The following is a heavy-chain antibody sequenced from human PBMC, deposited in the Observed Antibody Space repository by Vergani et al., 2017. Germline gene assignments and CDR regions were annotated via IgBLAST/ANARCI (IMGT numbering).Heavy chain of an antibody. D-gene: IGHD3-3*01. CDR3: ARHPQKTYYDFWSGLDAFDI. J-gene: IGHJ3*02. CDR2: IYPVDSGT. Sequence: EVHLVLSGAEVKKPGESLKIPCKVSGYSYTSYWIRWVREMPGKGLEWMGIIYPVDSGTRYSPSFQGQVNISADKSISTAYLQWSSLKASDTAMYYCARHPQKTYYDFWSGLDAFDIWGQGTMVTVSS. V-gene: IGHV5-51*01. CDR1: GYSYTSYW.